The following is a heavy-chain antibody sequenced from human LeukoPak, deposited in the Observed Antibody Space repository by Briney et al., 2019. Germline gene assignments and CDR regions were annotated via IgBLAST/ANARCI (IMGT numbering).Heavy chain of an antibody. Sequence: SGPTLVNPTQTLTLTCTFSGFSLRTSGVGVGWIRQPPGEALEWLAFIYWDDVKRYSPSLKSRLTITKDISKNQVVLTMTNMDPVDTATYYCAHSLYVDTAMVGFDYWGQGTLVTVSS. V-gene: IGHV2-5*02. J-gene: IGHJ4*02. CDR3: AHSLYVDTAMVGFDY. CDR1: GFSLRTSGVG. D-gene: IGHD5-18*01. CDR2: IYWDDVK.